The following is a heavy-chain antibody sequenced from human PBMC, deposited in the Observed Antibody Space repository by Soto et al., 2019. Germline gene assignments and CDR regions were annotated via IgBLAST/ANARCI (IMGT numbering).Heavy chain of an antibody. J-gene: IGHJ6*02. CDR3: AREGQAPYYYYGMDV. V-gene: IGHV1-18*01. CDR1: GYTFTNYG. CDR2: ISGYNGNT. Sequence: QVQLVQSGAEVKKPGASVTVSCKASGYTFTNYGFGWVRQAHGQGLEWMGWISGYNGNTKYAEKFQNRVTMTTDTSTNTAHMELRSLRSDDTAVYYCAREGQAPYYYYGMDVWGQGTAVTVSS.